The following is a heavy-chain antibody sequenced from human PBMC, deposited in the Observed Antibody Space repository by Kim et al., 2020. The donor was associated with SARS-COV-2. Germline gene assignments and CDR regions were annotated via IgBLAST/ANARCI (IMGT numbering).Heavy chain of an antibody. CDR3: AKEEDYYGSGKGTSFDY. J-gene: IGHJ4*02. Sequence: GGSLRLSCAASGFTFSSYAMSWVRQAPGKGLEWVSAISGSGGSTYYADSVKGRFTISRDNSKNTLYLQMNSLRAEDTAVYYCAKEEDYYGSGKGTSFDYWGQGTLVTVSS. D-gene: IGHD3-10*01. V-gene: IGHV3-23*01. CDR2: ISGSGGST. CDR1: GFTFSSYA.